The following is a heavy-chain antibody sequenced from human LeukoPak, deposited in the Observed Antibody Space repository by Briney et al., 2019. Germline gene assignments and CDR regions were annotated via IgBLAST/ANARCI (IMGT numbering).Heavy chain of an antibody. J-gene: IGHJ4*02. D-gene: IGHD3-10*01. Sequence: GGSLRLSCAASGFTFSSYEMHWVRQAPSKGLEWVAFIRIDGSDKYYADSVKGRFTISRDNSKNTLYMQMNSLRAEDTAVYFCATQYSYGSGTYYNVYGYWGQGTLVTVSS. CDR2: IRIDGSDK. V-gene: IGHV3-30*02. CDR1: GFTFSSYE. CDR3: ATQYSYGSGTYYNVYGY.